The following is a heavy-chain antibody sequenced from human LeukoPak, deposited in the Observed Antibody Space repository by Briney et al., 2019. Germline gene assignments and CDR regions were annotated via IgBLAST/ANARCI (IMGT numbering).Heavy chain of an antibody. CDR3: ARGRPTNLGGIY. Sequence: GSSVKVSCKASGGTFSSYAISWLRQAPGQGLEWMGWMNPGSGNTVSAQKFQGRVTMTWDTSISTAYMELSSLRSEDTAVYYCARGRPTNLGGIYWGQGTLVTVSS. D-gene: IGHD7-27*01. CDR1: GGTFSSYA. V-gene: IGHV1-8*02. J-gene: IGHJ4*02. CDR2: MNPGSGNT.